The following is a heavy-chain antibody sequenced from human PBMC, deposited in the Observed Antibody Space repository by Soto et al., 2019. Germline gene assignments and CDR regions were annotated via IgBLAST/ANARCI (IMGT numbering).Heavy chain of an antibody. CDR1: GFTFNNAW. CDR3: TTIANIAAAGSFDY. V-gene: IGHV3-15*01. D-gene: IGHD6-13*01. Sequence: EVQLVESGGGLVKPGGSLRLSCAAFGFTFNNAWMSWVRQAPGKGLQWVGRIKSKTDGGTTDYAARVKGRFTISRDDSKNTLYLQMNSLKTADTAVYYCTTIANIAAAGSFDYWGQGTLVTVSS. CDR2: IKSKTDGGTT. J-gene: IGHJ4*02.